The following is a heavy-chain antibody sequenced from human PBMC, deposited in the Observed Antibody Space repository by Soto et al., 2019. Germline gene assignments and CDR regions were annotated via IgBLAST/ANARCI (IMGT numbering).Heavy chain of an antibody. CDR3: ARIGWGGDS. D-gene: IGHD7-27*01. CDR2: IPNNGSP. CDR1: GGSVRTGSYH. Sequence: QVQLQESGPGRVKPSETLSLPCSVSGGSVRTGSYHWSWIRQPPGKGLEWIGFIPNNGSPDYNPSLKSRVVVSIDRSKNQFSLKVNSVTAADTAVYFCARIGWGGDSWGQGTLVTVSS. V-gene: IGHV4-61*01. J-gene: IGHJ4*02.